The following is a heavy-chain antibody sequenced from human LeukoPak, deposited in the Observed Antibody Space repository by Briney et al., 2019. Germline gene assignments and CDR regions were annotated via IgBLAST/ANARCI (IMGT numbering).Heavy chain of an antibody. V-gene: IGHV4-34*01. CDR2: INHSGST. J-gene: IGHJ4*02. D-gene: IGHD2-21*02. CDR3: ARGGFYCGGDCYVDY. Sequence: SETLSLTCAVYGRSFSTYYWSWIRQPPGKGREWIGEINHSGSTNYNPSLKSRVTISVDTSKNQFSLKLSSVTAADTAVYYCARGGFYCGGDCYVDYWGQGTLVTVSS. CDR1: GRSFSTYY.